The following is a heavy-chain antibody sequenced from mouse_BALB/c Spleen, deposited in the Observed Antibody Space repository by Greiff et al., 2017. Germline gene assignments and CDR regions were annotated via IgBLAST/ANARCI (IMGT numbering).Heavy chain of an antibody. CDR2: INPYYGST. CDR3: ARDYRYDGYYAMDY. D-gene: IGHD2-14*01. V-gene: IGHV1-39*01. CDR1: GYSFTDYI. J-gene: IGHJ4*01. Sequence: VQLQQTGPELVKPGASVKISCKASGYSFTDYIMLWVKQSHGKSLEWIGNINPYYGSTSYNLKFKGKATLTVDKSSSTAYMQLNSLTSEDSAVYYCARDYRYDGYYAMDYWGQGTLVTVSS.